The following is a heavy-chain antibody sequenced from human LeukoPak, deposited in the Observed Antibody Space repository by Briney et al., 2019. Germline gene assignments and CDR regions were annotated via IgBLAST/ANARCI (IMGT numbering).Heavy chain of an antibody. V-gene: IGHV3-23*01. CDR3: ARDKYGDYGQFDY. CDR1: GFTFSSYA. J-gene: IGHJ4*02. CDR2: IRGSGGST. D-gene: IGHD4-17*01. Sequence: GGSLRLSCAASGFTFSSYAMSWVRQAPGKGLEWVSAIRGSGGSTYYADSVKGRFTISRDNSKNTLYLQMNSLRAEDTAVYYCARDKYGDYGQFDYWGQGTLVTVSS.